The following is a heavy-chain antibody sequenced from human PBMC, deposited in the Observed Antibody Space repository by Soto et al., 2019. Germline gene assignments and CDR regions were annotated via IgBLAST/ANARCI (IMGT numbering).Heavy chain of an antibody. CDR3: AHRVIGHAAPQIDS. Sequence: QITLKESGPTLVKPTQTLMLTCTFSGFSLSASGVGVAWIRQPPGKALEWLALIFWNDDKFYTSSLRNRLTIITDTSKTPGLLTLTNIEPKDAATYHSAHRVIGHAAPQIDSWGPGTLVTVSS. D-gene: IGHD6-6*01. J-gene: IGHJ4*02. CDR1: GFSLSASGVG. V-gene: IGHV2-5*01. CDR2: IFWNDDK.